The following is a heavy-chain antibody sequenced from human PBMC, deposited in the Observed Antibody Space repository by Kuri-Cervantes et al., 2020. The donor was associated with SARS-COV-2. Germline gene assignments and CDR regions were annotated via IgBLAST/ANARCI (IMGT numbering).Heavy chain of an antibody. Sequence: GGSLRLSCAASGFSFSNYAMHWVRQAPGKGLEWVAIISYDGGYENYADSVQGRFTISRDNDKHTLYLQVNSVKTEDTAVYYWARDPYVGSGYYLLDFWGQGTLVTVSS. J-gene: IGHJ4*02. D-gene: IGHD3-22*01. CDR3: ARDPYVGSGYYLLDF. CDR2: ISYDGGYE. V-gene: IGHV3-30*03. CDR1: GFSFSNYA.